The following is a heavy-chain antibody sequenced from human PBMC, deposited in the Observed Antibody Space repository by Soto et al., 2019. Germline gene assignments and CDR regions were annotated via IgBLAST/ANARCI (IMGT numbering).Heavy chain of an antibody. Sequence: PVGSMRLSCASAGFTFSNYSMNWVRQNPGKGLEWVSTISSDGGLTYYADSVRGRFTISRDNSKNTLYMQMNSLRAEDTAVYYCAKLTRTDWIYYFDYWGQGTLVTVSS. J-gene: IGHJ4*02. CDR3: AKLTRTDWIYYFDY. V-gene: IGHV3-23*01. D-gene: IGHD3-9*01. CDR2: ISSDGGLT. CDR1: GFTFSNYS.